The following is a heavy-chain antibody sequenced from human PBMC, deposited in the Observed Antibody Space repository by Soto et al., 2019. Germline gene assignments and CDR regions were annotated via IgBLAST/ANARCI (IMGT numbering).Heavy chain of an antibody. CDR2: IYYSGST. Sequence: QVQMQESGPGLVNASETLSLTCIVSGGSLSYRYWSWIRQPPGKELEWIAYIYYSGSTNYSPSLRNRLTVSVDTAKNQFSLKLTSVTAADTATYYCARTIHYGYMDVWDKGTTVTVSS. CDR1: GGSLSYRY. CDR3: ARTIHYGYMDV. J-gene: IGHJ6*03. V-gene: IGHV4-59*11. D-gene: IGHD3-16*01.